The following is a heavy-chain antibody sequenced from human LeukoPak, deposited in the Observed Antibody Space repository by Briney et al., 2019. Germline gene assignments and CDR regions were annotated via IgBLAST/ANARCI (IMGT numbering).Heavy chain of an antibody. CDR2: IYSGGST. Sequence: PGGSLRLSCAASGFIVSSNYMSWVRQAPGKGLEWVSVIYSGGSTYYADSVKGRFTISRDNSKNTLYLQMDSLRAEDTAVYYCARHRSPAARGGQIDYWGQGTLVTVSS. V-gene: IGHV3-53*01. CDR3: ARHRSPAARGGQIDY. CDR1: GFIVSSNY. J-gene: IGHJ4*02. D-gene: IGHD6-6*01.